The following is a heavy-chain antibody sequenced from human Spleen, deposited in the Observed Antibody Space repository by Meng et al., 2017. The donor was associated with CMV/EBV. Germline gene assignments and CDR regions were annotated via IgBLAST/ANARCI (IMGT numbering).Heavy chain of an antibody. D-gene: IGHD1-26*01. CDR1: GGSISSYY. CDR3: ARLLPDYIGNYFDY. Sequence: SETLSLTCTVSGGSISSYYWSWIRQPPGKGLVWIGSIYHTGSTYYNSSLKSRVTMSVDTSKNQFSLKLNSVTAADTAVYYCARLLPDYIGNYFDYWGQGTLVTVSS. J-gene: IGHJ4*02. CDR2: IYHTGST. V-gene: IGHV4-59*04.